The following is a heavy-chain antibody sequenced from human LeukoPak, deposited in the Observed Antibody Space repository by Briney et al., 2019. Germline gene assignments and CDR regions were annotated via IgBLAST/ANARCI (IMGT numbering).Heavy chain of an antibody. CDR2: ISGSGGST. J-gene: IGHJ4*02. Sequence: PGGSLRLSCAASGFTFSSYAMSWVRQAPGKGLEWVSAISGSGGSTYDADSAKGRFTISRDNSKNTLYLQMNSLRAEDTAVYYCAKRGIVVVVVEDYWGQGTLVTVSS. CDR3: AKRGIVVVVVEDY. V-gene: IGHV3-23*01. CDR1: GFTFSSYA. D-gene: IGHD2-15*01.